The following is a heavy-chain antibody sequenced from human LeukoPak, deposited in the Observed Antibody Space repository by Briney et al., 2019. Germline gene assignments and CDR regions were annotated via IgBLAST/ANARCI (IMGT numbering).Heavy chain of an antibody. J-gene: IGHJ5*02. D-gene: IGHD4-17*01. CDR1: GFTFSTYW. CDR2: INSDGTTT. V-gene: IGHV3-74*01. Sequence: QPGGSLRLSCAASGFTFSTYWMHWVRQAPGKGLVWVSRINSDGTTTNYADSVKGRFTISRDNAKNTLYLQMNSLRAEDTAVYYCACSSVTPYGAPWGQGTLVTVSS. CDR3: ACSSVTPYGAP.